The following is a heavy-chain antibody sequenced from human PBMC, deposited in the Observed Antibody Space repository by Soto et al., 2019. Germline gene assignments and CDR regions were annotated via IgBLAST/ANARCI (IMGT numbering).Heavy chain of an antibody. CDR2: IIPIFRTP. J-gene: IGHJ6*02. Sequence: QVQLVQSGAEVKKPGSSVKVSCKASGGTFSSYAISWVRQAPGQGLEWMGGIIPIFRTPDYAQKFQGRVTITPAESARTAYMELSSLRSEDTAVYYCARDTARQRLAGNYYYTTALWCQWTTVTVSS. D-gene: IGHD1-7*01. V-gene: IGHV1-69*05. CDR1: GGTFSSYA. CDR3: ARDTARQRLAGNYYYTTAL.